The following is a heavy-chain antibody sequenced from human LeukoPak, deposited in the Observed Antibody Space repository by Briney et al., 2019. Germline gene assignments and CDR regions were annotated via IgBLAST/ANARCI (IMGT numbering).Heavy chain of an antibody. D-gene: IGHD1-1*01. CDR3: ARDRGPETDSQLYFFDY. Sequence: GGSLRLSCAASGFTFSSYGMHWVRQAPGKGLEWVAVISYDGSNKYYADSVKGRFTISRDNSKNTLYLQMNSLRAEDTAVYYCARDRGPETDSQLYFFDYWGQGTLVTVSS. V-gene: IGHV3-30*03. CDR2: ISYDGSNK. J-gene: IGHJ4*02. CDR1: GFTFSSYG.